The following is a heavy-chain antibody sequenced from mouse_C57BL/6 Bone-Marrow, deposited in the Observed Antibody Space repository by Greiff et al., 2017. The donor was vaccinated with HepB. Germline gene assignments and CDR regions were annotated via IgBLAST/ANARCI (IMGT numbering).Heavy chain of an antibody. CDR3: ARRSYDLFDY. Sequence: DVKLVESGPEPVKPGASVKISCKASGYSFTGYYMHWVKQSHGNILDWIGYIYPYNGVSSYNQKFKGKATLTVDKSSSTAYMELRSLTSEDSAVYYCARRSYDLFDYWGQGTTLTVSS. V-gene: IGHV1-31*01. CDR1: GYSFTGYY. D-gene: IGHD2-3*01. CDR2: IYPYNGVS. J-gene: IGHJ2*01.